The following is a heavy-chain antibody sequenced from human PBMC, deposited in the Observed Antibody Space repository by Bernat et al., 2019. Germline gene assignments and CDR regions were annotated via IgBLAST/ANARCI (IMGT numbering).Heavy chain of an antibody. CDR2: LWYDGSNK. V-gene: IGHV3-33*01. CDR3: ARGGTAAGTRVVAFDI. J-gene: IGHJ3*02. D-gene: IGHD6-13*01. CDR1: GFTFSSYG. Sequence: QVQLVESGGGVVQPGRSLRLSCAASGFTFSSYGMHWVRQAPGKGLEWVAVLWYDGSNKYYADSVKGRFTISRDNSKNTLYLQMNSLRAEDTAVYYCARGGTAAGTRVVAFDIWGQGTMVTVSS.